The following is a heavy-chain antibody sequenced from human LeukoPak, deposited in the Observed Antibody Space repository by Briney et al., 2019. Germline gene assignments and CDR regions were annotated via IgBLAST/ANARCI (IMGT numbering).Heavy chain of an antibody. CDR2: IDGSGGAT. Sequence: GEPLRLSCTASGFTFSSYAMHWVRQAPGEGPEYVSAIDGSGGATYYANSVKGRFTISRDNSKNTLYLQMGSLRPDDMAVYYCARVSMSGPFDYWGQGTLVAV. D-gene: IGHD5/OR15-5a*01. V-gene: IGHV3-64*01. CDR3: ARVSMSGPFDY. CDR1: GFTFSSYA. J-gene: IGHJ4*02.